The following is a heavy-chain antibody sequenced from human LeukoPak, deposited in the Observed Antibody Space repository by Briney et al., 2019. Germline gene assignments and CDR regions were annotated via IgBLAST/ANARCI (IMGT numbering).Heavy chain of an antibody. CDR1: GGSISSYY. CDR2: IYTSGST. D-gene: IGHD4-17*01. V-gene: IGHV4-4*07. CDR3: ARISRSYGTYYYYGMDV. Sequence: PSETLSLTCTVSGGSISSYYWSWIRQPAGKGLGWIGRIYTSGSTNYNPSLKSRVTMSVDTSKNQFSLKLSPVTAADTAVYYCARISRSYGTYYYYGMDVWGQGTTVTVSS. J-gene: IGHJ6*02.